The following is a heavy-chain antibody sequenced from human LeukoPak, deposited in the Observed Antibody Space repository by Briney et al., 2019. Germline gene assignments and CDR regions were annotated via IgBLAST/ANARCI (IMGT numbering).Heavy chain of an antibody. Sequence: ASVKVSCKASGYTFTGYYMRWVRQAPGQGLEWMGWINPNSGGTNYAQKFQGRVTMTRDTSISTAYMELSRLRSDDTAVYYCARGSPPRRNYDSRGYYSYYFDYWGQGTLVTVSS. D-gene: IGHD3-22*01. CDR1: GYTFTGYY. J-gene: IGHJ4*02. CDR3: ARGSPPRRNYDSRGYYSYYFDY. V-gene: IGHV1-2*02. CDR2: INPNSGGT.